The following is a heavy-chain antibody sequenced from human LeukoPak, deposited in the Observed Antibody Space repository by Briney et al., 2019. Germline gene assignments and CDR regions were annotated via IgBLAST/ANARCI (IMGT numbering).Heavy chain of an antibody. V-gene: IGHV3-21*01. J-gene: IGHJ6*03. CDR1: RFTFSSYS. Sequence: KSGGSLRLSCAASRFTFSSYSMNWLRQAPGKGLEWVSSISSSSSYIYYTDSVKGRFTISRDNAKNSLYLQMNSLRAEDTAVYYCARDLRYMDVWGKGTTVTVSS. CDR2: ISSSSSYI. CDR3: ARDLRYMDV.